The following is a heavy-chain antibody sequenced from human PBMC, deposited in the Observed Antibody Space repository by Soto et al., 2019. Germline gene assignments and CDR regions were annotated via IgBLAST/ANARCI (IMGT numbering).Heavy chain of an antibody. CDR3: ARLSDGFLEWLSIPYYYYGMDV. CDR1: GGTFSSYA. J-gene: IGHJ6*02. D-gene: IGHD3-3*01. V-gene: IGHV1-69*13. Sequence: GASVKVSCKASGGTFSSYAISWVRQAPGQGLEWMGGIIPIFGTANYAQKFQGRVTITADESTSTAYMELSSLRSEDTAVYYCARLSDGFLEWLSIPYYYYGMDVWGQGTTVTVSS. CDR2: IIPIFGTA.